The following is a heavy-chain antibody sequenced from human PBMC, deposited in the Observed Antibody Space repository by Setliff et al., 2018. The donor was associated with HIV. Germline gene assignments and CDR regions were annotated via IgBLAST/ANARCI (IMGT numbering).Heavy chain of an antibody. CDR3: ARGGALADYYYYYMDV. Sequence: LSLTCTVSGGSINNYYWSWIRQPPGKGLEWIGFIYYSGSTNYNPSLKSRVTISVDTSKNQFSLKLSSVTAADTAVYYCARGGALADYYYYYMDVWGKGTTVTVSS. CDR2: IYYSGST. CDR1: GGSINNYY. D-gene: IGHD6-13*01. V-gene: IGHV4-59*12. J-gene: IGHJ6*03.